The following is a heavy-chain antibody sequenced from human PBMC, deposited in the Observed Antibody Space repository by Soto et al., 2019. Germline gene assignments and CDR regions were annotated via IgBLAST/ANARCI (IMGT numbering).Heavy chain of an antibody. CDR3: ARVRGSGYDCWYYFDF. Sequence: GGSLRLSCAASGFTFSSYAMHWVRQAPGKGLEYVSAISSNGGSTYYANSVKGRFTISRDNSKNTLYLQMGSLRAEDMAVYYCARVRGSGYDCWYYFDFWGQGTMVTVSS. J-gene: IGHJ4*02. V-gene: IGHV3-64*01. CDR1: GFTFSSYA. CDR2: ISSNGGST. D-gene: IGHD5-12*01.